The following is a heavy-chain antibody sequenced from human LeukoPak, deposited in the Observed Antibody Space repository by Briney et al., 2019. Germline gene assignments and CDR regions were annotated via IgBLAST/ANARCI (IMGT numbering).Heavy chain of an antibody. J-gene: IGHJ4*02. CDR3: AAARIMITFGGVIVNDGPDY. V-gene: IGHV1-2*02. CDR2: INPNSGGT. CDR1: GYTFTGYY. D-gene: IGHD3-16*02. Sequence: ASVKVSCKASGYTFTGYYMHWVRQAPGQGLEWMGWINPNSGGTNYAQKFQGRVTMTRDTSISTAYMELSRLRSDDTAVYYCAAARIMITFGGVIVNDGPDYWGQGTLVTVSS.